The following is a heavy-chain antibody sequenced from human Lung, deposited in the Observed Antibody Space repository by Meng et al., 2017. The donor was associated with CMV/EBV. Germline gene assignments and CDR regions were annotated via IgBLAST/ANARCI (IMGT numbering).Heavy chain of an antibody. V-gene: IGHV3-30*04. J-gene: IGHJ4*02. CDR1: FSSDA. D-gene: IGHD3-3*01. CDR2: ISYDGSNK. CDR3: ARDHLSTIFGVVIIRKYFDY. Sequence: FSSDAMNWGRQAPGKGLEWVAVISYDGSNKYYADSVKGRFTISRDNSKNTLYLQMNSLRAEDTAVYYCARDHLSTIFGVVIIRKYFDYWGQGTLVTVSS.